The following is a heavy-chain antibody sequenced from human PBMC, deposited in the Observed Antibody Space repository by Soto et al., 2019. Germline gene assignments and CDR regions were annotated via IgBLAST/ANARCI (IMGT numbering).Heavy chain of an antibody. D-gene: IGHD3-22*01. Sequence: PGESLKISCKGSGYSFAGYWITWVRQKPGKGLEWMGRIDPSDSQTYYSPSFRGHVAISATKSITTVFLQWSSLRASDTAMYYCARQIYDSDTGPNFQYYFDSWGQGTPVTVSS. CDR3: ARQIYDSDTGPNFQYYFDS. CDR2: IDPSDSQT. J-gene: IGHJ4*02. CDR1: GYSFAGYW. V-gene: IGHV5-10-1*01.